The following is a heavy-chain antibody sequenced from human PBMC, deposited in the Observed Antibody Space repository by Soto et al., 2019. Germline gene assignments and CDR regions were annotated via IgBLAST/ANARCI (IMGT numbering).Heavy chain of an antibody. CDR1: GGTFSSYA. D-gene: IGHD3-3*01. CDR3: ATDSNYDVSNSF. V-gene: IGHV1-69*01. J-gene: IGHJ4*02. CDR2: ILPVSAPA. Sequence: SVKVPCKASGGTFSSYAISWVRQAPGQGLEWMGGILPVSAPADYAQKFQGRVSITADHSTSTVYMELSRLKSDDTAVYFCATDSNYDVSNSFWGQGTLVTVSS.